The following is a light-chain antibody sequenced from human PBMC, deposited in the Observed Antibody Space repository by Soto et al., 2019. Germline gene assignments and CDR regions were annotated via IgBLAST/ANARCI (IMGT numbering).Light chain of an antibody. J-gene: IGKJ4*01. V-gene: IGKV3D-7*01. Sequence: PGERVTLSCRASQIVSSSYLTWYQQKPGQAPRLLIYGASTRATSIPARFSGSGSGTDFTLTISSLQPEDFAVYYCQQDYDLPLTFGGGTKVDIK. CDR3: QQDYDLPLT. CDR1: QIVSSSY. CDR2: GAS.